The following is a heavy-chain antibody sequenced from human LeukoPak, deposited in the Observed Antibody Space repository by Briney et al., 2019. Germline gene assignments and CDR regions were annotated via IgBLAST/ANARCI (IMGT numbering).Heavy chain of an antibody. CDR2: IYYSGST. Sequence: SETLSLTCTVSGGSISSSSYYWGWIRQPPGKGLEWIGSIYYSGSTYYNPSLKSRVTISVDTSKNQFSLKLSSVTAADTAVYYCARHRQWLVYFDYWGQRTLVTVSS. V-gene: IGHV4-39*01. CDR3: ARHRQWLVYFDY. D-gene: IGHD6-19*01. J-gene: IGHJ4*02. CDR1: GGSISSSSYY.